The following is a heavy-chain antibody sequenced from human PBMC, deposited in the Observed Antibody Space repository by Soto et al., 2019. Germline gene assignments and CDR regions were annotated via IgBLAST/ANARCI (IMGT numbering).Heavy chain of an antibody. V-gene: IGHV4-59*08. CDR2: IYYSGST. D-gene: IGHD3-10*01. J-gene: IGHJ4*02. Sequence: PSETLSLTCTVSGGSISSYYWSWIRQPPGKGLEWIGYIYYSGSTNYNPSLKSRVTISVDTSKNQFSLKLSSVTAADTAVYYCASTITMVRGVIGWDHYFDYWGQGTLVTVSS. CDR3: ASTITMVRGVIGWDHYFDY. CDR1: GGSISSYY.